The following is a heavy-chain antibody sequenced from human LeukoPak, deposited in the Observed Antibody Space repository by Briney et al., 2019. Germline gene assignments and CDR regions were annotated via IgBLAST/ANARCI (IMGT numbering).Heavy chain of an antibody. CDR3: ARARRTVTTSFDY. Sequence: PSETLSLTCAVYGGSFSGYYWSWSRQPPGTGLEWIGEINHSGSTNYNPSLKSRVTISVDTSKNQFSLKLSSVTAADTAVYYCARARRTVTTSFDYWGQGTLLTVSS. J-gene: IGHJ4*02. V-gene: IGHV4-34*01. CDR2: INHSGST. D-gene: IGHD4-17*01. CDR1: GGSFSGYY.